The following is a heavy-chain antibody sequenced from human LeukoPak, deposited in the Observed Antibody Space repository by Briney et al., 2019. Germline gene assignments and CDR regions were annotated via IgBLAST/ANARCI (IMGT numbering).Heavy chain of an antibody. CDR2: YNPNSGDT. Sequence: GASVKVSCKASGYIFTGQFIHWVRQAPGQGLEWMAMYNPNSGDTTFSQRFQDRVTMTRDTSVNTAFMGLRRLTSDDTAVYYCARGGPRGNGFDYWGQGTLVSVSS. CDR1: GYIFTGQF. D-gene: IGHD6-25*01. CDR3: ARGGPRGNGFDY. J-gene: IGHJ4*02. V-gene: IGHV1-2*02.